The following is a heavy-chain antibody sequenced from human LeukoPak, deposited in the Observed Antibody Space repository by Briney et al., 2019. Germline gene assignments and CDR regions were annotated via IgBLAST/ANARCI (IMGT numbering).Heavy chain of an antibody. CDR3: AKVGLRYFDWLSLYYFDY. D-gene: IGHD3-9*01. V-gene: IGHV3-23*01. CDR2: IGGSGGST. Sequence: GGSLRLSCAASGFTFSSYAMSWVRQAPGKGLEWVSAIGGSGGSTYYADSVKGRFTISRDNSKNTLYLQMNSLRAEDTAVYYCAKVGLRYFDWLSLYYFDYWGQGTLVTVSS. CDR1: GFTFSSYA. J-gene: IGHJ4*02.